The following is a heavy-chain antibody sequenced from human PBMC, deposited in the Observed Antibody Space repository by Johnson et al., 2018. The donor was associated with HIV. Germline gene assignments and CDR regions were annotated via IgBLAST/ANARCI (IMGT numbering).Heavy chain of an antibody. CDR1: GVTFSSYG. V-gene: IGHV3-30*18. D-gene: IGHD4-23*01. CDR3: AKVGATVVTPRGEAFDI. Sequence: QMLLVESGGGVVQPGRSLRLSCAASGVTFSSYGMHWVRQAPGKGLEWRAVISYDGSNQYYADSVMGRFTFSRENSKNTLYLQMNSLSAEATAVYYCAKVGATVVTPRGEAFDIWGQGAMVTVTS. CDR2: ISYDGSNQ. J-gene: IGHJ3*02.